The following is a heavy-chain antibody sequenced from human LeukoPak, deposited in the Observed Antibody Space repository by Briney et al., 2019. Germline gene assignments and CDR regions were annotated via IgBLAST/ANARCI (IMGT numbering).Heavy chain of an antibody. CDR3: VKERGGHDFDY. CDR1: GITLSIAG. V-gene: IGHV3-30*02. Sequence: GGSLRLSCAASGITLSIAGMHWVRQAPGKGLEWVSFIRYDGNKITYADSVKGRFIISRDNSKDTVYLQMNSLRADDTAVYYCVKERGGHDFDYWGQGILVTVSS. D-gene: IGHD3-16*01. J-gene: IGHJ4*02. CDR2: IRYDGNKI.